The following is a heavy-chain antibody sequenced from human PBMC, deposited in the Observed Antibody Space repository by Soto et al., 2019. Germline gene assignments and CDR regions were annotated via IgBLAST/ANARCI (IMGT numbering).Heavy chain of an antibody. D-gene: IGHD3-10*01. CDR1: GASITRGGFH. CDR2: LYSGST. J-gene: IGHJ4*02. V-gene: IGHV4-39*02. CDR3: ARRGSGHTFDY. Sequence: QLQLQESGPGLVKPSETLSLTCAVTGASITRGGFHWGWIRQSPGQGLEWVGSLYSGSTYYNPSLKSRVTISADTSKNDFSLRLTSVTAADTAVYYCARRGSGHTFDYGGQGTLVTVSS.